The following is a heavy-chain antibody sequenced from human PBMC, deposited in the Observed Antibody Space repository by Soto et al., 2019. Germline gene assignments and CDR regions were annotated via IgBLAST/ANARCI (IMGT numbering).Heavy chain of an antibody. D-gene: IGHD6-19*01. CDR1: GFTFINYA. V-gene: IGHV3-23*01. Sequence: GGSLRLSCAASGFTFINYAMGWVRQAPGKGLEWVSAIGGSGGSTYHADFVKGRFTISRDNSKNTLYLQMNSLRVEDTAVYYCAKTAEAVAGTVCDYWGQGNLVTVSS. J-gene: IGHJ4*02. CDR3: AKTAEAVAGTVCDY. CDR2: IGGSGGST.